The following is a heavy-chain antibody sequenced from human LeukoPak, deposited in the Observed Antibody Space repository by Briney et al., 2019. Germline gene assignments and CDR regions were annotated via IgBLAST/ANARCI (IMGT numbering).Heavy chain of an antibody. CDR3: ARGDYYGSGSYDL. V-gene: IGHV4-31*11. D-gene: IGHD3-10*01. Sequence: PSETLSLTCAVYGGSFSGYYWSWIRQHPGKGLEWIGYIYYSGSTYYNPSLKSRVTISVDTSKNQFSLKLSSVTAADTAVYYCARGDYYGSGSYDLWGQGTLVTVSS. CDR1: GGSFSGYY. CDR2: IYYSGST. J-gene: IGHJ5*02.